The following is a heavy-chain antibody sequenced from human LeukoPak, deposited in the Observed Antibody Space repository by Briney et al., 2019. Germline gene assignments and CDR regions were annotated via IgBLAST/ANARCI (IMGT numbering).Heavy chain of an antibody. V-gene: IGHV3-23*01. CDR3: AKDIRRGYNYGYDQFAY. CDR1: GFTFSSYA. D-gene: IGHD5-18*01. Sequence: GGSLRLSCAASGFTFSSYAMSWVRQAPGKGREWVSAISGSGGSTYYADSVKGRFTISRDNSKNTLYLQMNSLRVEDTDVYYCAKDIRRGYNYGYDQFAYWGQGTLVTVSS. J-gene: IGHJ4*02. CDR2: ISGSGGST.